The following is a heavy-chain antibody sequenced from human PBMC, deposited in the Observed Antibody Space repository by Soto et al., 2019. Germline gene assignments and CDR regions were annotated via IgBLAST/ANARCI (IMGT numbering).Heavy chain of an antibody. V-gene: IGHV3-15*01. D-gene: IGHD6-19*01. Sequence: PGESLRLSCAASEFTFSSYGIHWVRQAPGKGLECVGRIKSKTDGGTTDYAAPVKGRFTISRDDSKNTLYLQMNSLKTEDTAVYYCTTEYSSGWYDSWGQGTLVTVSS. CDR2: IKSKTDGGTT. J-gene: IGHJ4*02. CDR3: TTEYSSGWYDS. CDR1: EFTFSSYG.